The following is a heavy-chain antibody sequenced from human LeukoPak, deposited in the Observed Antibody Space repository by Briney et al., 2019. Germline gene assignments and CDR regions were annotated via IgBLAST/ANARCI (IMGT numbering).Heavy chain of an antibody. J-gene: IGHJ5*02. CDR1: GGSISSTTYY. V-gene: IGHV4-39*07. Sequence: PSETLSLTCTVSGGSISSTTYYWGWIRQPPGKGLEWIGSIYYSGSTYYNPSLKSRVTISVDKSKNQFSLKLSSVTAADTAMYYCARVAGSGARNWFDPWGQGTLVTVSS. CDR3: ARVAGSGARNWFDP. CDR2: IYYSGST. D-gene: IGHD3-10*01.